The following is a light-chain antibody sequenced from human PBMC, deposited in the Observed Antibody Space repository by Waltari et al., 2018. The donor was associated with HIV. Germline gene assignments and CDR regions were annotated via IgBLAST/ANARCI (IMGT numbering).Light chain of an antibody. CDR1: RRSLGAYTY. V-gene: IGLV2-14*03. J-gene: IGLJ3*02. Sequence: QSALTQPAPVSGSPGKSIAISCTGTRRSLGAYTYFSWYQQHPGKTPNLMIFDVSNRPSGVSDRFSGSKSGNTASLTISGRQPEDEADYYCCSYTTSATRVFGGGTKLTVL. CDR2: DVS. CDR3: CSYTTSATRV.